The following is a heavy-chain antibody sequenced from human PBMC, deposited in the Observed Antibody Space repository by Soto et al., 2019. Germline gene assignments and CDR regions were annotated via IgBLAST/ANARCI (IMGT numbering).Heavy chain of an antibody. J-gene: IGHJ4*02. CDR1: GGSISSGGYY. D-gene: IGHD2-15*01. Sequence: QVQLQESGPGLVKPSQTLSLTCTVSGGSISSGGYYWSWIRQHPGKGLEWIGYIYYSGSTYYNPTLNSRVTISVATSKHQFSLKLSSVTAADTAVYYCASEAVAATNYFAYWGQGTLVTVSS. CDR3: ASEAVAATNYFAY. V-gene: IGHV4-31*03. CDR2: IYYSGST.